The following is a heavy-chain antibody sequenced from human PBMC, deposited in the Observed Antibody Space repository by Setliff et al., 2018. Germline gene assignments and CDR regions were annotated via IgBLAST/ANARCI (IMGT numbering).Heavy chain of an antibody. CDR2: ISAYNGYI. Sequence: ASVKVSCKASGYAFGSSGISWVRQAPGQGLEWMGWISAYNGYIVYAQKLQGRVTMTTDTSTSTAYMELRSLRSDDTAVYYCARDYGASDGFDIWGQGTMVTVSS. J-gene: IGHJ3*02. D-gene: IGHD4-17*01. CDR3: ARDYGASDGFDI. V-gene: IGHV1-18*01. CDR1: GYAFGSSG.